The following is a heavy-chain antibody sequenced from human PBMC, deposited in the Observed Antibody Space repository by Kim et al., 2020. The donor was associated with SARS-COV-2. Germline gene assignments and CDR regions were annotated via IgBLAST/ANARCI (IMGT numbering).Heavy chain of an antibody. V-gene: IGHV4-31*02. CDR3: ARVVVGATGWFDP. Sequence: YNPTLKSRVTISVDTSKNQFSLKLSSVTAADTAVYYCARVVVGATGWFDPWGQGTLVTVSS. D-gene: IGHD2-15*01. J-gene: IGHJ5*02.